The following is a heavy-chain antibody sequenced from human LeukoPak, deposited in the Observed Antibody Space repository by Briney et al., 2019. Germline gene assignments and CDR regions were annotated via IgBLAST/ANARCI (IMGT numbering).Heavy chain of an antibody. D-gene: IGHD1-1*01. CDR1: GGSFSGYY. Sequence: SETLSLTCAVYGGSFSGYYWSWIRQPPGKGLEWIGEINHSGSTNYNPSLKSRFTISVDTSKNQFSLKLSSVTAADTAVYYCARQSYNWNDGFDYWGQGTLVTVSS. CDR3: ARQSYNWNDGFDY. V-gene: IGHV4-34*01. J-gene: IGHJ4*02. CDR2: INHSGST.